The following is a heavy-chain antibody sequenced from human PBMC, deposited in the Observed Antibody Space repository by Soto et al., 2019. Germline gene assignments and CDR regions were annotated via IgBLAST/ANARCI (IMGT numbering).Heavy chain of an antibody. J-gene: IGHJ6*02. CDR1: GCSISSSSYY. Sequence: PXETLSLTCTVSGCSISSSSYYWGWIRQPPGKGLEWIGSIYYSGSTYYNPSLKSRVTISVDTSKNQFSLKLSSVTAADTAVYYCASNDFWSGLPSTYYYYGMDVWGQGTTVTVSS. V-gene: IGHV4-39*01. CDR2: IYYSGST. D-gene: IGHD3-3*01. CDR3: ASNDFWSGLPSTYYYYGMDV.